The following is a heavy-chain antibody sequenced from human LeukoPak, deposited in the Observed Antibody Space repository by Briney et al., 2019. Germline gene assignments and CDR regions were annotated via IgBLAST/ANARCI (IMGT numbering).Heavy chain of an antibody. D-gene: IGHD5-18*01. V-gene: IGHV4-39*01. Sequence: PSETLSLTCTVSGGSISTSSYYWGWIRQPPGKGLEWIGNIHNNEGTYYNPSLKSRVTMSVDTSKNQFSLKLSSVTAADTAVYCCARQVTFGYAFAYYFDYWGQGSLVTVSS. CDR2: IHNNEGT. J-gene: IGHJ4*02. CDR3: ARQVTFGYAFAYYFDY. CDR1: GGSISTSSYY.